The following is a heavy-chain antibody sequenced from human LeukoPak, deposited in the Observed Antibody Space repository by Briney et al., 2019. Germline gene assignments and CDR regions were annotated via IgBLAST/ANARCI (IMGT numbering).Heavy chain of an antibody. V-gene: IGHV1-2*02. J-gene: IGHJ6*02. D-gene: IGHD6-13*01. Sequence: VASVKVSCKASGDTFSDYYMHWVRQAPGQGLEWMGWMKPNSGGTNYAQKFQGRVTMTRDTSITTAYMELSSLRSDDTAVYYCTEQLNPYYYYGMDVWGQGTAVTVSS. CDR1: GDTFSDYY. CDR3: TEQLNPYYYYGMDV. CDR2: MKPNSGGT.